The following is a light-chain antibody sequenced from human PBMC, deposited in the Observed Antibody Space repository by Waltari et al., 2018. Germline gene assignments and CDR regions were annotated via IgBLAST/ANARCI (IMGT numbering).Light chain of an antibody. CDR3: QQYNNWPRT. CDR1: QSVSSN. V-gene: IGKV3-15*01. J-gene: IGKJ1*01. Sequence: EIVMTQSPATLSVSPGERATRSCRASQSVSSNLAWYQQKPGQAPRLLIYGASTRATGIPARFSGSGSGTEFTLTISSLQSEDFAVYYCQQYNNWPRTFGQGTKVEI. CDR2: GAS.